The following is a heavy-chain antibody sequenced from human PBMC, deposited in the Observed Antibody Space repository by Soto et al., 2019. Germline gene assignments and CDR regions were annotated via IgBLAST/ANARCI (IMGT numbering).Heavy chain of an antibody. V-gene: IGHV6-1*01. Sequence: SQTLSLTCAMSGDSVSSNSATWNWLRQSPSRGLEWLGRTFYRSQWYNDYAISVNGRITISPDTSKNQFSLRVNSVTPEDTAVYYCARDVVTSNYGGGGMDVWGQGTTVTVSS. CDR1: GDSVSSNSAT. CDR2: TFYRSQWYN. D-gene: IGHD2-15*01. J-gene: IGHJ6*02. CDR3: ARDVVTSNYGGGGMDV.